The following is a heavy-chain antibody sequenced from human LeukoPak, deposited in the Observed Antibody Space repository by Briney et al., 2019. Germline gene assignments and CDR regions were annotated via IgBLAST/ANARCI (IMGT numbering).Heavy chain of an antibody. CDR2: TYYRSKWYN. D-gene: IGHD2-2*01. V-gene: IGHV6-1*01. Sequence: SQTLSLTCAISGDSVPSNSAAWNWIRQSPSRGLEWLGRTYYRSKWYNDYAVSVKSRITINPDTSKNQFSLQLNSVTPEDTAVYYCARVLEYCSSTSCYGYMDVWGKGTTVTVSS. CDR1: GDSVPSNSAA. CDR3: ARVLEYCSSTSCYGYMDV. J-gene: IGHJ6*03.